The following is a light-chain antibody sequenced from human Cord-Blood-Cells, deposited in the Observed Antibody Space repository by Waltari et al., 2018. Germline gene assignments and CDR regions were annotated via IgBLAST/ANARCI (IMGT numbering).Light chain of an antibody. CDR1: SGHSSYD. CDR2: LNSDGSH. J-gene: IGLJ3*02. Sequence: QLVLTQSPSASASLGASVKLTCTLSSGHSSYDIAWHQQQPEKGPRYLMKLNSDGSHSKGDGIPDRFSGSSSGAERYLTSSSLQSEDEADCDCQTWGTGIHWVFGGGTKLTVL. V-gene: IGLV4-69*01. CDR3: QTWGTGIHWV.